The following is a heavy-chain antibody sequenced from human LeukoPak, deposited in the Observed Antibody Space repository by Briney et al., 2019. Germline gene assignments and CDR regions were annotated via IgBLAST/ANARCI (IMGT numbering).Heavy chain of an antibody. D-gene: IGHD2-2*02. V-gene: IGHV3-48*01. J-gene: IGHJ4*02. Sequence: GGSLRLSCAASGFPFTSDSVIWVRQAPGKGLEWLSYLCSSSSTKYYADSVRRRFSISRDNSKNTLYLQMSSLRAEDTAVYYCVKGIGYCSSTSCYSPFDYWGQGTLVTVSS. CDR1: GFPFTSDS. CDR2: LCSSSSTK. CDR3: VKGIGYCSSTSCYSPFDY.